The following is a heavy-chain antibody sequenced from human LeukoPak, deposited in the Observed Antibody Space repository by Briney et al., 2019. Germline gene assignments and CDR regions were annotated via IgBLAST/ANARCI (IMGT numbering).Heavy chain of an antibody. CDR2: ISPGGDNT. V-gene: IGHV1-46*01. D-gene: IGHD5-24*01. CDR3: ARIRDGYNDAYDI. CDR1: GYTFTGYY. Sequence: ASVKVSCKASGYTFTGYYMHWVRQATGQGLEWMGLISPGGDNTNYAQNFQGRVTMTRDTSASTVYMELSSLRSEDTAIYYCARIRDGYNDAYDICGQGTVVTVPS. J-gene: IGHJ3*02.